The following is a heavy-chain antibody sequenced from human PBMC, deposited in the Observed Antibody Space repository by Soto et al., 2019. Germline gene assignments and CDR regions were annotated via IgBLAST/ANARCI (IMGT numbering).Heavy chain of an antibody. J-gene: IGHJ5*02. D-gene: IGHD6-13*01. CDR3: AKPPHSRAAADLSSWFDP. Sequence: GGSLRLSCAASGFTFSSYAMSWVRQAPGKGLEWVSAISGSGGSTYYADSVKGRFTISRDNSKNTLYLQMNSLRAEDTAVYYCAKPPHSRAAADLSSWFDPWGQGTLVTVSS. CDR2: ISGSGGST. CDR1: GFTFSSYA. V-gene: IGHV3-23*01.